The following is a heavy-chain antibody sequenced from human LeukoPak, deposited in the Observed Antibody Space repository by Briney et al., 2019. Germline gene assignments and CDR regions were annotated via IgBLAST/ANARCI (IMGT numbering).Heavy chain of an antibody. V-gene: IGHV1-24*01. J-gene: IGHJ6*03. Sequence: GASVKVSCKVSGYTLTELSMHWLRQAPGKGLEWMGGFDPEDGETIYAQKFQGRVTMTEDTSTDTAYMELSSLRSEDTAVYYCATASGYDYDYYYMDVWGKGTTVTVSS. CDR1: GYTLTELS. CDR2: FDPEDGET. D-gene: IGHD5-12*01. CDR3: ATASGYDYDYYYMDV.